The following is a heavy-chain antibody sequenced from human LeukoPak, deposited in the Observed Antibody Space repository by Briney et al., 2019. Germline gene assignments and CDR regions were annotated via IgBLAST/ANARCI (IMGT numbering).Heavy chain of an antibody. Sequence: SETLSLTCGVSGGSISSTNWWTWVRQPPGKGLEWIGEVHLDGRTNYNPSLKSRLIMSVDLPENHISLKLTSVTAADTAVYYCAREGGFYRPLDYSGQGTLVTVSS. V-gene: IGHV4-4*02. CDR3: AREGGFYRPLDY. CDR1: GGSISSTNW. CDR2: VHLDGRT. D-gene: IGHD3-3*01. J-gene: IGHJ4*02.